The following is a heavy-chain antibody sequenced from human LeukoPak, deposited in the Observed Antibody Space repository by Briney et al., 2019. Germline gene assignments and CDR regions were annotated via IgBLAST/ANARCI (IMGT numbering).Heavy chain of an antibody. CDR1: GYTFIAYY. CDR2: INPNSGGT. D-gene: IGHD6-13*01. J-gene: IGHJ5*02. CDR3: ARGKLAAPGRTGYNWFDP. Sequence: VASVKVSCKASGYTFIAYYMHWVRQAPGQGLEWMGWINPNSGGTNYAQKFQGRVTMPRDTSITTAYMELSGLRSDDTAIYYCARGKLAAPGRTGYNWFDPWGQGTLVTVSS. V-gene: IGHV1-2*02.